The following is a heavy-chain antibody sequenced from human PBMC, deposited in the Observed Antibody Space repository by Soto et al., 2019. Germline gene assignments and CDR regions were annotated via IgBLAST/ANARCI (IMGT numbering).Heavy chain of an antibody. CDR2: ISYDGSNK. CDR3: AKDRQGSGWFYGMDV. D-gene: IGHD6-19*01. J-gene: IGHJ6*02. CDR1: GFTFSSYG. V-gene: IGHV3-30*18. Sequence: GESLKISCAASGFTFSSYGMHWVRQAPGKGLEWVAVISYDGSNKYYADSVKGRFTISRDNSKNTLYLQMNSLRAEDTAVYYCAKDRQGSGWFYGMDVWGQGTTVTVSS.